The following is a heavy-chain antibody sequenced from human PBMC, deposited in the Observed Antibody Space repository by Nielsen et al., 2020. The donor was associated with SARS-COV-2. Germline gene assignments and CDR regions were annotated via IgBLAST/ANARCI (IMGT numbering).Heavy chain of an antibody. Sequence: GESLKISCAASGFTFSRFGMHWVRQAPGKGLEWVALISYDGSDQYYEDSLKGRFTISRDNSKNTLYLQMNSLRAEDTAVYYCAKDTQSGSYLTIIDYWGQGTLVTVSS. D-gene: IGHD3-10*01. CDR2: ISYDGSDQ. CDR1: GFTFSRFG. J-gene: IGHJ4*02. CDR3: AKDTQSGSYLTIIDY. V-gene: IGHV3-30*18.